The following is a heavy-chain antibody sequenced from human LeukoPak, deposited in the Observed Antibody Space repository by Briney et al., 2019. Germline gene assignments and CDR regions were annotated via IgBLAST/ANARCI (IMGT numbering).Heavy chain of an antibody. Sequence: ASVKVSCKTSGYTFSSYGISWVRQAPGQGLEWMGWISGYNGNTNYAQKLQGRVTMTTDTSTSTAYMELRSLTSDDTAVYYCARATHRTGDAFDIWGQGTLVVVSS. CDR1: GYTFSSYG. CDR3: ARATHRTGDAFDI. V-gene: IGHV1-18*01. CDR2: ISGYNGNT. D-gene: IGHD3-16*01. J-gene: IGHJ4*02.